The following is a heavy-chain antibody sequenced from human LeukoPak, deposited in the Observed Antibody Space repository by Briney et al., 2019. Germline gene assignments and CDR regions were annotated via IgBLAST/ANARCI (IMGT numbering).Heavy chain of an antibody. D-gene: IGHD4-17*01. CDR3: ARSYGDYEYFQH. Sequence: PSETLSLTCTVSGGSISSYYWNWIRQPPGKGLEWIGYIYYSCNTNYNPSLKSRGSISVDTSKNQFSLKLSSVTAADTALYYCARSYGDYEYFQHWGQGTLVTVSS. CDR1: GGSISSYY. J-gene: IGHJ1*01. V-gene: IGHV4-59*08. CDR2: IYYSCNT.